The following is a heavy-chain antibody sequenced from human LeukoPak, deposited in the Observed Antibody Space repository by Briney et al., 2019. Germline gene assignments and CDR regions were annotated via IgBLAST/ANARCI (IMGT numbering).Heavy chain of an antibody. Sequence: GGSLRVSCAASGFTFSRTYMSWVRQAPGKGLEWVSYISSSGSKYSSESVKGRFTISRDNAKNSLYLQMSSLRAEDTAVYYCARIFIGYSYGLDYWGQGTLVTVSS. CDR3: ARIFIGYSYGLDY. J-gene: IGHJ4*02. CDR2: ISSSGSK. D-gene: IGHD5-18*01. CDR1: GFTFSRTY. V-gene: IGHV3-11*01.